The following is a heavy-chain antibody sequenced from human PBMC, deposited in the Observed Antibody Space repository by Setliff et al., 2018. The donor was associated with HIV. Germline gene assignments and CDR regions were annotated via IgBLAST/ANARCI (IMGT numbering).Heavy chain of an antibody. D-gene: IGHD1-1*01. Sequence: GASVKVSCKASGYTFTSYILHWVRQAAGQGLEWVGRIAPSSGGIHYAQKFQDRVTMTRDTSMSTVYMDLSRLRSEDTAVYYCAREFPGGTKGFDYWGQGTLVTVSS. J-gene: IGHJ4*02. CDR1: GYTFTSYI. CDR2: IAPSSGGI. CDR3: AREFPGGTKGFDY. V-gene: IGHV1-46*01.